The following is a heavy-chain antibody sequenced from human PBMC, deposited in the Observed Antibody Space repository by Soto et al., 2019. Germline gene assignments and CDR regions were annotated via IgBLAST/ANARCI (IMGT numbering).Heavy chain of an antibody. D-gene: IGHD1-26*01. Sequence: QVQLVQSGAVVKKPGSSVKVSCKASGGTFSSYAISWVRQAPGQGLEWMGGIIPIFGTANYAQKFQGRVTITADESTSTAYMELSSLRSEDTAVYYCAREKPRCSGSYSYYYYGRDVWGQGTTVTVSS. J-gene: IGHJ6*02. CDR3: AREKPRCSGSYSYYYYGRDV. V-gene: IGHV1-69*01. CDR1: GGTFSSYA. CDR2: IIPIFGTA.